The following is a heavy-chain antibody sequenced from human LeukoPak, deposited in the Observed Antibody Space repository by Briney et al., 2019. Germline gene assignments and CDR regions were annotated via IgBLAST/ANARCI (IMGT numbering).Heavy chain of an antibody. D-gene: IGHD3-9*01. V-gene: IGHV3-30-3*01. Sequence: GRSLRLSCAASGFTFSSYAMHWVRQAPGKGLEWVAVISYDGSNKYYADSVKGRFTISRDNSKNTLYLQMNSLRAEDTAVYYCARGHLAILTLDYWGQGTLVTVSS. CDR3: ARGHLAILTLDY. J-gene: IGHJ4*02. CDR1: GFTFSSYA. CDR2: ISYDGSNK.